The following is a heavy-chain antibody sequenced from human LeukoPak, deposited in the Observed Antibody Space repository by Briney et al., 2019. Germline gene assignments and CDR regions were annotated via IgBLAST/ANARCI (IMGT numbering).Heavy chain of an antibody. CDR3: ARAIPDPKYSLGPYFDY. D-gene: IGHD5-18*01. J-gene: IGHJ4*02. V-gene: IGHV3-48*03. CDR2: TSSSGNTI. CDR1: GFTFSSYE. Sequence: GGSLRLSCAASGFTFSSYEMNWVRQAPGKGLEWVSYTSSSGNTIYYADSVKGRFTISRDNAKNSLYLQMNSLRAEDTAVYYCARAIPDPKYSLGPYFDYWGQGTLVTVSS.